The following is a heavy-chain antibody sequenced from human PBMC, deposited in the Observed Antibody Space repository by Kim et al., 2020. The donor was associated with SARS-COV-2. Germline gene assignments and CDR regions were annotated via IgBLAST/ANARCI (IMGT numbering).Heavy chain of an antibody. D-gene: IGHD2-15*01. J-gene: IGHJ4*02. Sequence: PSLKTRVTVSVATSKNQFSLKLSSVTAADTAVYYCARTLVMSEENYYFDYWGQGTLVTVSS. V-gene: IGHV4-39*01. CDR3: ARTLVMSEENYYFDY.